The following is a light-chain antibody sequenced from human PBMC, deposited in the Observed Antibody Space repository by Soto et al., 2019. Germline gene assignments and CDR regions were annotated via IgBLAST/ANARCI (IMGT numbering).Light chain of an antibody. V-gene: IGKV1-5*01. CDR3: QQYNSYWT. J-gene: IGKJ1*01. CDR2: AAS. CDR1: QGISTY. Sequence: DIQTTQSPSSLSASVGDRVTITCRASQGISTYLNWYQQKPGKAPKLLIYAASSLESGVPSRFSGSGSGTEFTLTISSLQPDDFATYYCQQYNSYWTFGQGTKVDI.